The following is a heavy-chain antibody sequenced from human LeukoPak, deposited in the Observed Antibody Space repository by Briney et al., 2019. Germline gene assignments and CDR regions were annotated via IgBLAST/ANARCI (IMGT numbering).Heavy chain of an antibody. D-gene: IGHD3-9*01. CDR3: ARAGGYYDILTGYKRGYNWFDP. J-gene: IGHJ5*02. Sequence: ASVKVSCKASGYTFTSYDINWVRQATGQGLEWMGWMNPNSGNTGYAQKFQGKVTITRNTSISTACMELSSLRSEDTAVYYCARAGGYYDILTGYKRGYNWFDPWGQGTLVTVSS. CDR2: MNPNSGNT. V-gene: IGHV1-8*03. CDR1: GYTFTSYD.